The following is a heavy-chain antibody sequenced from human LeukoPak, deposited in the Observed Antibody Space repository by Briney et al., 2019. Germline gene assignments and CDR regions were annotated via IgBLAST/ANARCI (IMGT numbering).Heavy chain of an antibody. V-gene: IGHV1-69*13. CDR1: GGTFSSYA. CDR3: ARVGTYYYGSGSYSGSYYFDY. D-gene: IGHD3-10*01. Sequence: SVKVSCKASGGTFSSYAISWVRQAPGQGLEWMGGIIPIFGTANYAQKFQGRVTITADESTSTAYMELSSLRSEDTAVYYCARVGTYYYGSGSYSGSYYFDYWGQGALVTVSS. CDR2: IIPIFGTA. J-gene: IGHJ4*02.